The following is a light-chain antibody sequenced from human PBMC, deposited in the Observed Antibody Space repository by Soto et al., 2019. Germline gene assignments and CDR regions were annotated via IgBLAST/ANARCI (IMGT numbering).Light chain of an antibody. Sequence: VLTQSQGTLSLPPGERATLSCRASQSVSSSYLAWYQQKPGQAPRLLIYGASSRATGIPDRFSGSGSGTDFTLTISRLEPEDFAVYYCQQYGSSPWTFGQGTKVDNK. J-gene: IGKJ1*01. V-gene: IGKV3-20*01. CDR1: QSVSSSY. CDR2: GAS. CDR3: QQYGSSPWT.